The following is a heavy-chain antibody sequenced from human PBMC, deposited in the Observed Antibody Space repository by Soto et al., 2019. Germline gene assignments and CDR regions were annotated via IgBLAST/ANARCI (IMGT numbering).Heavy chain of an antibody. V-gene: IGHV3-48*04. CDR2: ISSSSSTI. CDR3: ARIGGYSGNGGMDY. D-gene: IGHD2-15*01. CDR1: GFTFSSYS. J-gene: IGHJ4*02. Sequence: GGSLRLSCAASGFTFSSYSMNWVRQAPGKGLEWVSYISSSSSTIYYADSVKGRFTISRDNAKNSLYLQMNSLRAEDTAVYYCARIGGYSGNGGMDYWGQGTLVTVSS.